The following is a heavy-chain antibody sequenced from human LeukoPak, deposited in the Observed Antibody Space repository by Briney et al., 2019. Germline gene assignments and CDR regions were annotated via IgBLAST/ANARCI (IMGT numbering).Heavy chain of an antibody. CDR2: ISGSGGST. D-gene: IGHD6-19*01. V-gene: IGHV3-23*01. J-gene: IGHJ1*01. Sequence: PGGSLRLSCAASGFTFSSYAMSWVRQAPGKGREWVSAISGSGGSTYYADSVKGRFTISRDNSKNTLYLQMNSLRAEDTAVYYCAKDQQWLGVEYFQHWGQGTLVTVSS. CDR3: AKDQQWLGVEYFQH. CDR1: GFTFSSYA.